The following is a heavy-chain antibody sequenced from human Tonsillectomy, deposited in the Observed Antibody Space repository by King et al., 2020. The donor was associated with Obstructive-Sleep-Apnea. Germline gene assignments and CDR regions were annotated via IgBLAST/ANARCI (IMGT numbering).Heavy chain of an antibody. CDR2: ILNDVSNK. CDR3: ARDREASRWLQFPIDAFDI. Sequence: VQLVESGGGVVQPGMSLRLSWAAFGFTFSSFALHWVRPSPGKGLVWVAVILNDVSNKYYEDSVKGRFTISRDNSTNTLYLQMNSLRAEDTAVYYCARDREASRWLQFPIDAFDIWGQGTMVTVSS. V-gene: IGHV3-30*04. D-gene: IGHD5-24*01. CDR1: GFTFSSFA. J-gene: IGHJ3*02.